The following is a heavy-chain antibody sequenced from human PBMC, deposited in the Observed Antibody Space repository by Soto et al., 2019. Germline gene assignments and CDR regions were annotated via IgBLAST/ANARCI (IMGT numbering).Heavy chain of an antibody. CDR1: GFTFHNAW. V-gene: IGHV3-15*01. J-gene: IGHJ4*02. D-gene: IGHD6-13*01. CDR2: VKSNTDGGAT. CDR3: TTGLATAVYYFDY. Sequence: EGQLVESGGGLVKAGGSFRLSCAASGFTFHNAWMSWVRQAPGKGLEWLGRVKSNTDGGATDYAAPVKDRFTISRDDSRNTLYLEMNSLKSEDTAVYYCTTGLATAVYYFDYWGQGTLVNVSS.